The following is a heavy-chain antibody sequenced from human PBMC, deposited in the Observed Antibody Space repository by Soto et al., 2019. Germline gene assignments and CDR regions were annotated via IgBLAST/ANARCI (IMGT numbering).Heavy chain of an antibody. V-gene: IGHV3-23*01. D-gene: IGHD1-26*01. CDR1: GFTFTNYA. CDR3: AREVGAPSGWLDP. CDR2: ISASGGLK. J-gene: IGHJ5*02. Sequence: EVQLSESGGDLRQPGGSLRLSCAASGFTFTNYAMTWVRQTPGKGLEWVSGISASGGLKYYADSVQGRFTVSRDNSKNILYLQMDNLRDEDTALYYWAREVGAPSGWLDPWGQGTQVTVSP.